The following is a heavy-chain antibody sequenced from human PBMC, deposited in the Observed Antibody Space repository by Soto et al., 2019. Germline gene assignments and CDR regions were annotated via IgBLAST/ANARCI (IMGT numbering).Heavy chain of an antibody. CDR3: ARDHYYGSGSLDY. CDR2: IWYDGSNK. V-gene: IGHV3-33*01. J-gene: IGHJ4*02. Sequence: QVQLVESGGGMVQPGRSLRLSCAASGFTFSSYGMHWVRQAPDKGLEWVAVIWYDGSNKYYADSVKGRFTISRDNSKNTLYLQMNSLRAEDTAVYYCARDHYYGSGSLDYWGQGTLVTVSS. CDR1: GFTFSSYG. D-gene: IGHD3-10*01.